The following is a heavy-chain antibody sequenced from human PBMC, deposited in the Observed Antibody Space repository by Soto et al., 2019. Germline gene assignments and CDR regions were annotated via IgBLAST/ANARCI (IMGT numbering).Heavy chain of an antibody. V-gene: IGHV4-59*08. J-gene: IGHJ4*02. CDR2: IYYSGST. D-gene: IGHD2-2*01. Sequence: PLETLSLTCTVSGGSISSYYWSWIRQPPGKGLEWIGYIYYSGSTNYNPSLKSRVTISVDTSKNQFSLKLSSVTAADTAVYYCARLHHLRYCSSTSCYAFDYWGQGTLVTVSS. CDR3: ARLHHLRYCSSTSCYAFDY. CDR1: GGSISSYY.